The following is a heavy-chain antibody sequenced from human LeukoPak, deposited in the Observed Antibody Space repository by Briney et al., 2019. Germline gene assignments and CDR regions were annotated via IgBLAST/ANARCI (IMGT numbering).Heavy chain of an antibody. D-gene: IGHD3-10*01. CDR1: GFTFSSYW. CDR3: AKGVHYYGSGSTFDY. V-gene: IGHV3-23*01. Sequence: GGSLRLSCAASGFTFSSYWMHWVRQAPGKGLEWVSAISGSGGSTYYADSVKGRFTISRDNSKNTLYLQMNSLRAEDTAVYYCAKGVHYYGSGSTFDYWGQGTLVTVSS. J-gene: IGHJ4*02. CDR2: ISGSGGST.